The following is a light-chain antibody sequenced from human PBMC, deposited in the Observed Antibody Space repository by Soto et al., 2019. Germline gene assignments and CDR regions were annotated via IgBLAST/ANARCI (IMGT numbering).Light chain of an antibody. CDR2: DAS. Sequence: EIVLTQSPATLSLSPGERATLSCRASQSVGSSLAWYQQKPGQAPRLLIYDASNRATGIPARFSGSGSGTDYTLTISSRESEDFGVYYCLQRGDWPPLTFGQGTKVEIK. CDR1: QSVGSS. J-gene: IGKJ1*01. CDR3: LQRGDWPPLT. V-gene: IGKV3-11*01.